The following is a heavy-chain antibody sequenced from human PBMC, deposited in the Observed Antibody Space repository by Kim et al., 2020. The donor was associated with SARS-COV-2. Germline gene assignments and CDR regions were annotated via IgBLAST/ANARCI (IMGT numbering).Heavy chain of an antibody. CDR3: GKDRIAVRAPSDF. J-gene: IGHJ4*02. V-gene: IGHV3-30*02. Sequence: YADSVKGRFTISRDNSKNTLYLQMDSLRGEDTAVYYCGKDRIAVRAPSDFWGQGTLVTVSS. D-gene: IGHD6-6*01.